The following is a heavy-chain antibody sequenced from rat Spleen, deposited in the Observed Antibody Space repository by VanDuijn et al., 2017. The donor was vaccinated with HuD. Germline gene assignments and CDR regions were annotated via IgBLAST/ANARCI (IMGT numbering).Heavy chain of an antibody. V-gene: IGHV5-25*01. J-gene: IGHJ2*01. CDR2: ISTGGSNT. D-gene: IGHD4-3*01. CDR1: GFTFTNYD. Sequence: EVQLVESGGGLVQPGRSLKLSCAASGFTFTNYDMAWVRQAPTKGLEWIASISTGGSNTYYRDSVKGRFTISRDNAKSTLYLQMDSLRSEDTATYYCATHGLPSGYFDYWGQGVMVTVSS. CDR3: ATHGLPSGYFDY.